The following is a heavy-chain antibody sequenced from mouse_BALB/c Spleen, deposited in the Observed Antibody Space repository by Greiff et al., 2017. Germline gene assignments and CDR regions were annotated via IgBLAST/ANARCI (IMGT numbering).Heavy chain of an antibody. CDR1: GYTFTSYW. V-gene: IGHV1-61*01. CDR3: AASRYCSSSYEH. CDR2: IDPSDSET. Sequence: QVQLQQSGAELVRPGASVKLSCKASGYTFTSYWMNWVKQRPGQGLEWIGMIDPSDSETNYNQMFKDNATLTVNKSSSTAYMQLSSLTSEDSAVYYCAASRYCSSSYEHWGQGTLVTVSA. D-gene: IGHD1-1*01. J-gene: IGHJ3*01.